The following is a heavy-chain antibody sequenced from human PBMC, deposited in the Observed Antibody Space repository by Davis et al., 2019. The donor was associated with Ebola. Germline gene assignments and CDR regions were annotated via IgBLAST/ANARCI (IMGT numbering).Heavy chain of an antibody. J-gene: IGHJ6*02. CDR3: ARGLRLSYYYYYYGMDV. V-gene: IGHV4-34*01. CDR2: INHSGST. D-gene: IGHD3-16*02. CDR1: GGSFSGYY. Sequence: SETLSLTCAVYGGSFSGYYWSWIRQLQGKGLEWIGEINHSGSTNYNPSLKSRVTISVDTSKNQFSLKLSSVTAADTAVYYCARGLRLSYYYYYYGMDVWGQGTTVTVSS.